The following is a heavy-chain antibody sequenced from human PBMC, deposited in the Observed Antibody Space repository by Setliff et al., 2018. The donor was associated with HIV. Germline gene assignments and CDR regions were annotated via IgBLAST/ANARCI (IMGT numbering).Heavy chain of an antibody. V-gene: IGHV3-21*01. J-gene: IGHJ3*02. Sequence: KPGGSLRLSCVASGFSISTYTLTWVRQVPGEGLEWVSSISANSISMYYADSVKGRFTVARDNAKNSLYLQMNSLRAEDKGVYYCTSQGHNTFNIWGQGTMVTVSS. CDR1: GFSISTYT. CDR3: TSQGHNTFNI. CDR2: ISANSISM.